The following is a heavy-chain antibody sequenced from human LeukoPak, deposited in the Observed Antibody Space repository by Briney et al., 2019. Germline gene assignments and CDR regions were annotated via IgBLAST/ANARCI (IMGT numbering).Heavy chain of an antibody. Sequence: SETLSLTCTVSGGYISSYYWSWIRQPARQGLEWIGCVYTCGTTNYTPSLKSRVPMSVDTSKNQFSLKLSSVTAADTAVYSCARAYYYGLISFDPWGQGTLVTVSS. V-gene: IGHV4-4*07. CDR2: VYTCGTT. CDR3: ARAYYYGLISFDP. J-gene: IGHJ5*02. CDR1: GGYISSYY. D-gene: IGHD3-10*01.